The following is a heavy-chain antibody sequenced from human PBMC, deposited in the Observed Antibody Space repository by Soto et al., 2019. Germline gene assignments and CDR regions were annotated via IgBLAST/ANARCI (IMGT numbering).Heavy chain of an antibody. CDR1: GGSISSGGYS. D-gene: IGHD2-15*01. Sequence: PSETLSLTCAVSGGSISSGGYSWSWIRQPPGKGLEWIGYIYRGESTYYNPSLKSRVTISVDRSKNQFSLKLSSVTAADTAVYYCARAQGGLLDYWGQGTLVTVSS. CDR2: IYRGEST. J-gene: IGHJ4*02. CDR3: ARAQGGLLDY. V-gene: IGHV4-30-2*01.